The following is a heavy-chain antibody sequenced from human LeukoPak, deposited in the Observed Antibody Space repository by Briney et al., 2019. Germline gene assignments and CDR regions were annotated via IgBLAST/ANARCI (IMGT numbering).Heavy chain of an antibody. D-gene: IGHD6-13*01. CDR3: ARAAWQQLDYYFDY. CDR2: ISAYNGNT. Sequence: ASVKVSCKASGYTFTSYGISWVRQAPGQGLEWMGWISAYNGNTNYAQKLQGRVTMTTDTSTSTAYMELRSLRSDDTAVYYCARAAWQQLDYYFDYWGQGTLVTVSS. V-gene: IGHV1-18*01. J-gene: IGHJ4*02. CDR1: GYTFTSYG.